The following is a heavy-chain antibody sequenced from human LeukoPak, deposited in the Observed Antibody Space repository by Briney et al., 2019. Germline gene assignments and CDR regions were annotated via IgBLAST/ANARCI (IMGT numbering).Heavy chain of an antibody. V-gene: IGHV1-2*02. Sequence: GASVKVSCKASGYTFTSYDINWVRQATGQGLEWMGWINPNSGGTNYAQKFQGRVTMTRDTSISTAYMELSRLRSDDTAVYYCARRCSSTSCYDQFVDYSNYYYMDVWGKGTTVTVSS. CDR3: ARRCSSTSCYDQFVDYSNYYYMDV. CDR1: GYTFTSYD. CDR2: INPNSGGT. D-gene: IGHD2-2*01. J-gene: IGHJ6*03.